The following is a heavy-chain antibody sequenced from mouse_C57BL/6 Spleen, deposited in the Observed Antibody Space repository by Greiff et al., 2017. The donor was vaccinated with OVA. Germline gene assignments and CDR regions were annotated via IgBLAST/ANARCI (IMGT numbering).Heavy chain of an antibody. Sequence: QVQLQQPGAELVRPGSSVKLSCKASGYTFTSYWMHWVKQRPIQGLEWIGNIDPSDSDTHYNQKFKDKATLTVDKSSSTAYMQLSSLTSEDSAVYYCARSTGRYFDYWGQGTTRTVSS. D-gene: IGHD4-1*01. J-gene: IGHJ2*01. CDR2: IDPSDSDT. CDR1: GYTFTSYW. V-gene: IGHV1-52*01. CDR3: ARSTGRYFDY.